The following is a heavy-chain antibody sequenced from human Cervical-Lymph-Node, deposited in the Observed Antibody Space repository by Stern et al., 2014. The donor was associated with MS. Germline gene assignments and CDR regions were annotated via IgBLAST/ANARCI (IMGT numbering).Heavy chain of an antibody. V-gene: IGHV5-51*01. Sequence: VQLVQSGAEVKKPGESLKISCKGSGYSFTSYWIGWVRQMPGKGLEWMGIIYPGDSDTRYSPSFQGQVTISADKSISTAYLQWSSLKASDTAMYYCARLSAAGILLDYYYGMDVWGQGTTVTVSS. CDR3: ARLSAAGILLDYYYGMDV. CDR1: GYSFTSYW. D-gene: IGHD6-13*01. CDR2: IYPGDSDT. J-gene: IGHJ6*02.